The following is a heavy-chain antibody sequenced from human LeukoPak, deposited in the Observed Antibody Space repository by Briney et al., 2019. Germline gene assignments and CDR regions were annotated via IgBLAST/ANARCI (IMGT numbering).Heavy chain of an antibody. Sequence: GGSLRLSCAASGFTVSSNYMNWVRQAPGKGLEWVSVIYSGGSTYYADSVKGRFTISRDNSKNTLYLQMNSLRAEDTAVYYCARDRVTRGYSYGIPLYGMDVWGQGTTVTVSS. J-gene: IGHJ6*02. D-gene: IGHD5-18*01. V-gene: IGHV3-53*01. CDR1: GFTVSSNY. CDR3: ARDRVTRGYSYGIPLYGMDV. CDR2: IYSGGST.